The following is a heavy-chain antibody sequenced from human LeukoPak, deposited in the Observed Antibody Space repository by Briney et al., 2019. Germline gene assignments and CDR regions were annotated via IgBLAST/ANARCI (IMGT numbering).Heavy chain of an antibody. D-gene: IGHD3-10*01. J-gene: IGHJ5*02. CDR3: ARDKDYYGLNWFDP. Sequence: VASVKVSCKASGYTFTGYYMHWVRQAPGQGLEWMGWINPNSGGTNYAQKFQGRVTMTRDTSISTAYMELSRLRSDDTAVYYCARDKDYYGLNWFDPWGQGTLVTVSS. CDR2: INPNSGGT. CDR1: GYTFTGYY. V-gene: IGHV1-2*02.